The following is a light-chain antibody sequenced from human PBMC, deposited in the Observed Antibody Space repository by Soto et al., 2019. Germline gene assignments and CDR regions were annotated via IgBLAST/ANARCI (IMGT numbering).Light chain of an antibody. CDR3: QHSGT. CDR1: QSISTR. Sequence: DIPMTQSPSTLSASVGDRVTITCRASQSISTRLAWYQQKPGRAPNLLIYKASDLKTGAPSRLSGSGSGAEFTLSITTLTPDDFATYYCQHSGTFGQGTKVEIK. J-gene: IGKJ1*01. V-gene: IGKV1-5*03. CDR2: KAS.